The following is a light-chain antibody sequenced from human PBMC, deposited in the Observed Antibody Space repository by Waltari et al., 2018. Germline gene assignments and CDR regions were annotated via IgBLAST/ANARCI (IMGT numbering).Light chain of an antibody. CDR1: NSDVGGYNL. CDR3: CSYAGSTTPIL. J-gene: IGLJ2*01. V-gene: IGLV2-23*01. CDR2: EGS. Sequence: QSALTQPASVSGSPGQSISISCNGTNSDVGGYNLVSWYQQRPGQAPKLIIFEGSERPSGVSDRFSGCKSGNTASLTVSGLQADDEAHYYCCSYAGSTTPILFGGGTKLTVL.